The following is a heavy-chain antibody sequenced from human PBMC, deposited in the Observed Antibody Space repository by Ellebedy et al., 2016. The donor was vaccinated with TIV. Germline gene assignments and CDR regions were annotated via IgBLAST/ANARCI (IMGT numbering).Heavy chain of an antibody. D-gene: IGHD3-22*01. Sequence: SETLSLTXTVSGGSISSYYWSWIRQPPGKGLEWIGYIYYSGSTYYNPSLKSRVTISVDTSKNQFSLKLSSVTAADTAVYYCASYDSSGYHYNWFDPWGQGTLVTVSS. CDR2: IYYSGST. J-gene: IGHJ5*02. CDR1: GGSISSYY. CDR3: ASYDSSGYHYNWFDP. V-gene: IGHV4-59*08.